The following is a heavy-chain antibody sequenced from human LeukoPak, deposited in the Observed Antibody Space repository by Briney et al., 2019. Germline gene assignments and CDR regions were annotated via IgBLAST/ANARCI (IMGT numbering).Heavy chain of an antibody. Sequence: GGSLRLSCEASGFTFSDFGLHWVRQAPGKGLDWVAFIRSEENKIYYLASVRGRFTISRDNSKNTLFMQMSSLRHEDTAVYYCARGAGTYYGTDTFDLWGQGTMVTVSS. D-gene: IGHD1-26*01. V-gene: IGHV3-30*02. CDR1: GFTFSDFG. CDR2: IRSEENKI. J-gene: IGHJ3*01. CDR3: ARGAGTYYGTDTFDL.